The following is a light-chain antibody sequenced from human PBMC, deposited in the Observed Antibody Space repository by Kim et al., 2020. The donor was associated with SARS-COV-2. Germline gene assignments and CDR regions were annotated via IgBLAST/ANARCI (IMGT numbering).Light chain of an antibody. CDR3: QQYDNWPYT. J-gene: IGKJ2*01. Sequence: SVSPGERANLSCRASQSISSNVAWYQQKPGQAPRLLIFDASPRATGIPARFSGSGSGTEFTLTVTRLQSEYFAVYYCQQYDNWPYTFGQGTKLEI. CDR2: DAS. V-gene: IGKV3-15*01. CDR1: QSISSN.